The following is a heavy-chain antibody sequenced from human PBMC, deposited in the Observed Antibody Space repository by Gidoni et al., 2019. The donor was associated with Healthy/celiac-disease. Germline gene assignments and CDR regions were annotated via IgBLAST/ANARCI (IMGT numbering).Heavy chain of an antibody. D-gene: IGHD3-22*01. V-gene: IGHV3-9*01. Sequence: EVQLVESGGGLVQPGRSLRLSCAASGFTFDDYAMHWVRQAPGKGLEWVSGISWNSGSIGYADSVKGRFTISRDNAKNSLYLQMNSLRAEDTALYYCAKAGYYRHYYYYYYMDVWGKGTTVTVSS. CDR3: AKAGYYRHYYYYYYMDV. CDR2: ISWNSGSI. CDR1: GFTFDDYA. J-gene: IGHJ6*03.